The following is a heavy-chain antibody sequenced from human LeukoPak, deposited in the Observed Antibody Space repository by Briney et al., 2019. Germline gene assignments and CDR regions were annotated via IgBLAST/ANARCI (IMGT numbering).Heavy chain of an antibody. V-gene: IGHV3-30*02. CDR2: IRYDGSNK. Sequence: AGGSLRLSCAASGFTFNSYGMHWVRQAPGKGLEWVAFIRYDGSNKYYADSVKGRFTISRDNSKNTLYLQMNSLRAEDTAVYYCAKDLGYGSGSSTYIDYWGQGTLVTVSS. J-gene: IGHJ4*02. CDR3: AKDLGYGSGSSTYIDY. CDR1: GFTFNSYG. D-gene: IGHD3-10*01.